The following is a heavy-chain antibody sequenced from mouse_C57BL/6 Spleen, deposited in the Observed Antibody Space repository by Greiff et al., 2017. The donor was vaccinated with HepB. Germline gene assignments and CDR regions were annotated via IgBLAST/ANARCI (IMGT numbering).Heavy chain of an antibody. D-gene: IGHD2-4*01. J-gene: IGHJ3*01. V-gene: IGHV5-4*01. CDR2: ISDGGSYT. Sequence: EVQLVESGGGLVKPGGSLKLSCAASGFTFSSYAMSWVRQTPEKRLEWVATISDGGSYTYYPDNVKGRFTISRDNAKNNLYLQMSHLKSEDTAMYYCAGDGYDYDQAWFAYWGKGTLVTVSA. CDR3: AGDGYDYDQAWFAY. CDR1: GFTFSSYA.